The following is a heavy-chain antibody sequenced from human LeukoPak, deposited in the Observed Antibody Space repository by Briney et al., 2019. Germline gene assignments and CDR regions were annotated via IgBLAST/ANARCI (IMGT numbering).Heavy chain of an antibody. V-gene: IGHV3-53*01. Sequence: PGGSLRLSCTVSGFTVSSNSWSWVRQAPGKGLEWVSFIYSGGNTHYSDSVKGRFTISRDNSKNTLYLQMNSLRAEDTAVYYCARDGSGRVPEMSAPDYWGQGTLVTVSP. CDR2: IYSGGNT. CDR3: ARDGSGRVPEMSAPDY. CDR1: GFTVSSNS. D-gene: IGHD3-10*01. J-gene: IGHJ4*02.